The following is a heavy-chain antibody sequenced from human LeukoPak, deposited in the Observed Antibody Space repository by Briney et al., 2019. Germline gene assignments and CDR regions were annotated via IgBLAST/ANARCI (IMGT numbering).Heavy chain of an antibody. J-gene: IGHJ4*02. CDR2: IIPIFGTA. Sequence: EASVKVSCKASGYTFTDYYMHWVRQAPGQGLEWMGGIIPIFGTANYAQKFQGRVTITADESTSTAYMELSSLRSEDTAVYYCARDSRDYGSGSSQYYFDYWGQGTLVTVSS. CDR3: ARDSRDYGSGSSQYYFDY. CDR1: GYTFTDYY. D-gene: IGHD3-10*01. V-gene: IGHV1-69*13.